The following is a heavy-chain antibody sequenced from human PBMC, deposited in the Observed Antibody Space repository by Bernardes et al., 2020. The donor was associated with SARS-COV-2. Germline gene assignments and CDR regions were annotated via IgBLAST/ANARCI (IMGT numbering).Heavy chain of an antibody. CDR1: GFPFSKYG. CDR3: AKEKSRSHYYLDS. J-gene: IGHJ4*02. D-gene: IGHD1-26*01. V-gene: IGHV3-30*02. CDR2: LAYDGTNK. Sequence: GGSLRLSCAASGFPFSKYGMYWVRQAPGKGLEWVALLAYDGTNKYYADSVVGRFAISRDNSENTLYLQMNSLRGEDTAVYYCAKEKSRSHYYLDSWGQGTLVTVSS.